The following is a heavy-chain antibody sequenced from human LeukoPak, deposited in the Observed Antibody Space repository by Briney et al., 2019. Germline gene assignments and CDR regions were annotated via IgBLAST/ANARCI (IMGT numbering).Heavy chain of an antibody. CDR3: ATTVSWGLEFDY. J-gene: IGHJ4*02. D-gene: IGHD1/OR15-1a*01. CDR2: IIPIFGTA. CDR1: GGTFSSYA. V-gene: IGHV1-69*13. Sequence: VASVKVSCKASGGTFSSYAISWVRQAPGQGLEWMGGIIPIFGTANYAQKFQGRVTITADESTSTAYMELSSLRSEDTAVYYCATTVSWGLEFDYWGQGTLVTVSS.